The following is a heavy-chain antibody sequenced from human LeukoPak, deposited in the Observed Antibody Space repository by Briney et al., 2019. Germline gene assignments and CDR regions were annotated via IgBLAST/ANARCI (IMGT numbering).Heavy chain of an antibody. J-gene: IGHJ4*02. CDR2: ISSNGCIT. V-gene: IGHV3-64D*06. D-gene: IGHD6-19*01. Sequence: GGSLRLSCSASGFTFSSYPMHWVRQAPGKGLQYVSAISSNGCITYYADSVKDRFTISRDNSKNTLYLQMSSLRAEDMAVYYYVKVSVTGTSVDYWGQGTLVTVSS. CDR3: VKVSVTGTSVDY. CDR1: GFTFSSYP.